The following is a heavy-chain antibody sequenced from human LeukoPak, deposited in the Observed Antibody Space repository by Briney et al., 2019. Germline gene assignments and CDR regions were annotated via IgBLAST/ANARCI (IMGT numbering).Heavy chain of an antibody. V-gene: IGHV4-39*01. Sequence: SETLSLTCTVSGGSTSSSNYYWGWIRQPPGKGLEWIGSIYYSGSTYYNPSLKSRVTISVDTSKNQFSLKLSSVTAADTAVYYCARHPFYCSSTSCYNDAFDIWGQGTMVTVSS. J-gene: IGHJ3*02. D-gene: IGHD2-2*02. CDR1: GGSTSSSNYY. CDR3: ARHPFYCSSTSCYNDAFDI. CDR2: IYYSGST.